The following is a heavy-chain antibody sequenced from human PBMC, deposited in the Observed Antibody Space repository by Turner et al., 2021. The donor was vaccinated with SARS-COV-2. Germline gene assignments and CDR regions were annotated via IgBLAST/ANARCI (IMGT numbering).Heavy chain of an antibody. CDR2: IYNSGST. J-gene: IGHJ2*01. Sequence: QLQLQESGPGLVKPSETLSLTCTVSGGSISSSTYYWGWIRQPPGKGLEWIGNIYNSGSTYYNPSLKSRVTISVDTSKNQFSLKLSSVTAADTAVYYCATETITMIVVANWYFDLWGRGTLVTVSS. D-gene: IGHD3-22*01. CDR3: ATETITMIVVANWYFDL. V-gene: IGHV4-39*02. CDR1: GGSISSSTYY.